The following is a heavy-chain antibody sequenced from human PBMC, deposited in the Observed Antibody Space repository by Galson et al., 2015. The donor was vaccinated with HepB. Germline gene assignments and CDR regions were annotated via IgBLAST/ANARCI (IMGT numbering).Heavy chain of an antibody. CDR1: GFIFTNSA. Sequence: SVKVSCKASGFIFTNSAMQWVRQARGQRLEWIGWIVVGSGNTNYARKFQERVTITRDMSTNTAYMELSSLTSEDTAGYYCAAESSPYYYDTSGNFGYFDLWGRGTLVIVSS. J-gene: IGHJ2*01. CDR2: IVVGSGNT. CDR3: AAESSPYYYDTSGNFGYFDL. V-gene: IGHV1-58*02. D-gene: IGHD3-22*01.